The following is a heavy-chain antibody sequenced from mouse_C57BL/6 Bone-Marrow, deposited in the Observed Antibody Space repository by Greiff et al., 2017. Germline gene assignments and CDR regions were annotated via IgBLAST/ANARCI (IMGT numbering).Heavy chain of an antibody. J-gene: IGHJ4*01. CDR2: IDPSDSYT. CDR1: GYTFTSYW. V-gene: IGHV1-69*01. Sequence: VQLQQPGAELVMPGASVKLSCKASGYTFTSYWMHWVKQRPGQGLEWIGEIDPSDSYTNYNQNFKGKSTLTVDKSSSTAYMQLSSLTSEDSAVYYCARESSGYAMDYWGQGTSVTVSS. D-gene: IGHD3-2*02. CDR3: ARESSGYAMDY.